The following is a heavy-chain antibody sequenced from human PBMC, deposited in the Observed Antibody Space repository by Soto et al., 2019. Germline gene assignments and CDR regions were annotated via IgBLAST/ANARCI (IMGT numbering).Heavy chain of an antibody. CDR3: VRDRDLYRDMFHADL. J-gene: IGHJ4*01. V-gene: IGHV1-2*04. D-gene: IGHD3-10*02. Sequence: ASVKVSCKGSGYTFTGYYMHWVRQAPGQGLEWMGWINPNSGGTNYAQKFQGWVTMTRDTSISTAYMELSRLRSDDTAVYFCVRDRDLYRDMFHADLWGQGTLVTVSS. CDR1: GYTFTGYY. CDR2: INPNSGGT.